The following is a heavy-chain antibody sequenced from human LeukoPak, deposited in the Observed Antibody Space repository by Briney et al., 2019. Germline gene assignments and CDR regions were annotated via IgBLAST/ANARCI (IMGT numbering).Heavy chain of an antibody. CDR3: ARGPGVPRIAAAGPRTGWFDP. CDR1: GYTFTSYA. CDR2: INAGNGNT. V-gene: IGHV1-3*01. Sequence: GASVKVSCKASGYTFTSYAMHWVRQALGQRLEWMGWINAGNGNTKYSQKFQGRVTITRDTSASTAYMELSSLRSEDTAVYYCARGPGVPRIAAAGPRTGWFDPWGQGTLVTVSS. J-gene: IGHJ5*02. D-gene: IGHD6-13*01.